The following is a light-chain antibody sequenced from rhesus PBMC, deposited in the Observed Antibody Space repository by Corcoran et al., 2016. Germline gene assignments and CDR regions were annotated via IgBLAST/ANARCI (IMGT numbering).Light chain of an antibody. CDR1: QGTSNY. CDR2: YAS. Sequence: DIQMTQSPSSLSASVGDTVTITCRASQGTSNYLAWYQQKTGKAPTPLIYYASNLESGVPSRFSGCGSGTDFTLTISSLQPEDFAIYYCQQHNSYPWPFGQGTKVEIK. CDR3: QQHNSYPWP. V-gene: IGKV1S14*01. J-gene: IGKJ1*01.